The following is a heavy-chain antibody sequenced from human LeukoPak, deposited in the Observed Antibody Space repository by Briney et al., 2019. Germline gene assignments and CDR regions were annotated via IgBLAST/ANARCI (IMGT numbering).Heavy chain of an antibody. Sequence: PGESLKISCMDSVYSFTIYWIGTVRQMPWKNVECMGIIYPGDSDTRYSSSFQGQLTISADQSISTAYLQWSSLKASDTAMYYCARRYYGSGSYYNWFDPWGQGTLVTVSS. J-gene: IGHJ5*02. CDR2: IYPGDSDT. D-gene: IGHD3-10*01. CDR1: VYSFTIYW. CDR3: ARRYYGSGSYYNWFDP. V-gene: IGHV5-51*01.